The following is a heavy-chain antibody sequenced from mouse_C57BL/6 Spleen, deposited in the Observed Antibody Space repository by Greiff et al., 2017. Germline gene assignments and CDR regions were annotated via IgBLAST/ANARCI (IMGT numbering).Heavy chain of an antibody. CDR1: GYTFTDYY. CDR2: IYPGSGNT. CDR3: ARGGYYGDFDY. V-gene: IGHV1-76*01. J-gene: IGHJ2*01. Sequence: VHLVESGAELVRPGASVKLSCKASGYTFTDYYINWVKQRPGQGLEWIARIYPGSGNTYYNEKFKGKATLTAEKSSSTAYMQLSSLTSEDSAVYFCARGGYYGDFDYWGQGTTLTVSS. D-gene: IGHD1-1*01.